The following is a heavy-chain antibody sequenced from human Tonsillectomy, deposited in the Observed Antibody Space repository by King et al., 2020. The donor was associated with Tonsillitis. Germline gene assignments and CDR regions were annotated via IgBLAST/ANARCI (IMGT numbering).Heavy chain of an antibody. CDR1: GFTFSSFS. V-gene: IGHV3-21*01. J-gene: IGHJ4*02. CDR2: ISSSSSYI. CDR3: ASRQQQLKIY. Sequence: DVQLVESGGGLVKPGGSLRLSCAASGFTFSSFSMNWVRQAPGKGLEWVSTISSSSSYIYYADSVKGRFIISRDNAKNSLYLQMNSLRAEDTAMYYCASRQQQLKIYWGQGTLVTVSS. D-gene: IGHD6-13*01.